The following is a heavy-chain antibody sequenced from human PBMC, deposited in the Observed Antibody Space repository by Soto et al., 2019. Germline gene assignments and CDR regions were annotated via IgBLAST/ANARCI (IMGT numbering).Heavy chain of an antibody. CDR1: GYTFTGYY. CDR3: AGDHGAEGYYGMDV. J-gene: IGHJ6*02. D-gene: IGHD1-26*01. CDR2: INPNSGGT. Sequence: QVQLVQSGAEVKKPGASVKVSCKASGYTFTGYYMHWVRQAPGQGLEWMGWINPNSGGTNYAQKFQGRVTMTRDTSISTGYMELSSLRSDDTAVYYCAGDHGAEGYYGMDVWGQGTTVTVSS. V-gene: IGHV1-2*02.